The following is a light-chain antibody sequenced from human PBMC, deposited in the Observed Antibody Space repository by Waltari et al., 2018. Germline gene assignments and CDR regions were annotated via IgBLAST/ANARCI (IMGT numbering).Light chain of an antibody. V-gene: IGLV1-40*01. J-gene: IGLJ3*02. CDR3: QSYDTSLSVV. CDR2: GST. Sequence: QSVLTQPPSVSGAPGQRVTISCTGSGSHTGAGYDVHWYQQLPRAAPKLLIYGSTSRPLGVPARCFGSTSGASASLAIIGLQAEDEADYYCQSYDTSLSVVFGGGTKLTVL. CDR1: GSHTGAGYD.